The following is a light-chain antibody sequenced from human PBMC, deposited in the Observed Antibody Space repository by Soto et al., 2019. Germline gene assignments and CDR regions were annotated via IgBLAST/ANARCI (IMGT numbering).Light chain of an antibody. Sequence: EIVLTQSPGTLSLSPGESATLSCRASQSVSSSYLAWYQQKPGQAPRLXXYGASTRANGIPARFSSGGSGTELTLTISSLQSEDFAVYYCQQYNNWPTITFGQGTRLEIK. CDR2: GAS. V-gene: IGKV3-15*01. J-gene: IGKJ5*01. CDR3: QQYNNWPTIT. CDR1: QSVSSSY.